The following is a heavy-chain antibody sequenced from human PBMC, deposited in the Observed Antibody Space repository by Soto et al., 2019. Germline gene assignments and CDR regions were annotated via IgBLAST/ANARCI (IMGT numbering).Heavy chain of an antibody. D-gene: IGHD2-2*01. V-gene: IGHV1-18*01. J-gene: IGHJ2*01. CDR3: ARRWSSTRCLDL. CDR1: GYTFTSYG. Sequence: QVQLVQSGAEVKKPGASVKVSCKASGYTFTSYGICWVRQAPGQGLEWMGWISGYNGKTNYAQNLQGRVTMTTDTSTRTVYMALRRLRSDDTAVYYGARRWSSTRCLDLWGRGTRVIVSS. CDR2: ISGYNGKT.